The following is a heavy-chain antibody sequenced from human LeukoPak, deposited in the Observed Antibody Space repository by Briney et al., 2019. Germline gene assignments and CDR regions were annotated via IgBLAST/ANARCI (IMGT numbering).Heavy chain of an antibody. CDR2: ISYDGSNK. D-gene: IGHD2-2*01. V-gene: IGHV3-30-3*01. CDR1: GFTFSSYA. Sequence: PGGSLRLSCAASGFTFSSYAMHWVRQAPGKGLEWVAVISYDGSNKYYADSVKGRFTISRDNSKNTLYLQMNSLRAEDTAVYYCARSNRPIVVVPAALDYWGQGTLVTVSS. CDR3: ARSNRPIVVVPAALDY. J-gene: IGHJ4*02.